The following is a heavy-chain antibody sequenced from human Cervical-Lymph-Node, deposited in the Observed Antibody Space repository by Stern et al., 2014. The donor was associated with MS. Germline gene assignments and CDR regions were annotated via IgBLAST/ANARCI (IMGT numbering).Heavy chain of an antibody. V-gene: IGHV3-64D*06. D-gene: IGHD2-15*01. CDR2: ISSNGGST. J-gene: IGHJ4*02. CDR1: GFTFSSYA. Sequence: EDQLVESGGGLVQPGGSLRLSCSASGFTFSSYAMHWVRQAPGKGLEYVSAISSNGGSTYYADSVKGRFTISRDNSKNTLYLQMSSLRAEDTAVYYCVKVDCSGGSCYHYDYWGQGTLVTVSS. CDR3: VKVDCSGGSCYHYDY.